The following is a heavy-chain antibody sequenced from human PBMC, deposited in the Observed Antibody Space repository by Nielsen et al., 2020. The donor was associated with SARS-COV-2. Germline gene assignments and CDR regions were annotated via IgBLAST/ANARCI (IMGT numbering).Heavy chain of an antibody. J-gene: IGHJ6*02. V-gene: IGHV1-18*01. D-gene: IGHD3-3*01. Sequence: ASVKVSCKASGYTFTSYGISWVRQAPGQGLEWMGWISAYNGNTNYAQKLQGRVTMTTDTSTSTAYTELRSLRSDDTAVYYCARDNPYYDFWSGEDYYYGMDVWGQGTTVTVSS. CDR1: GYTFTSYG. CDR2: ISAYNGNT. CDR3: ARDNPYYDFWSGEDYYYGMDV.